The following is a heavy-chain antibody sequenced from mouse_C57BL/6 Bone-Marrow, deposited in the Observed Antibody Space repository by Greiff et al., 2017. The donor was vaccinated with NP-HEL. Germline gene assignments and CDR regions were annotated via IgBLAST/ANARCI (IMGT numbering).Heavy chain of an antibody. D-gene: IGHD1-1*01. J-gene: IGHJ2*01. CDR2: ILPGSGNT. CDR1: GYTFTGNW. V-gene: IGHV1-9*01. CDR3: ARDYYGSSYFDD. Sequence: QVHVKQSGAELMKPGASVKLSCKATGYTFTGNWIEWVKQRPGHGLEWIGEILPGSGNTYYNERFKGKATFTADTSSNTAYMQLSSLTTEDSAIYYCARDYYGSSYFDDWGQGTTLTVSS.